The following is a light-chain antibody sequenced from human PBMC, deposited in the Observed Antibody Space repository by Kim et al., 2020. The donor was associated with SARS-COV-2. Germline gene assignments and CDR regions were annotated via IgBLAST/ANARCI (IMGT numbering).Light chain of an antibody. J-gene: IGKJ5*01. CDR2: GAS. V-gene: IGKV3-15*01. Sequence: PGETATPTVRASQTITNTFSWYQQKPRQPPMLLIYGASTTATGIPASFSGRGCGAEFTLTTSSLQSEYVAVYCCQQYNNTLRTFGQGTQLDIK. CDR1: QTITNT. CDR3: QQYNNTLRT.